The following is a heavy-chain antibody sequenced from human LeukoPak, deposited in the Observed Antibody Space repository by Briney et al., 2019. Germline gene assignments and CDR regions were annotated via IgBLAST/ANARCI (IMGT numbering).Heavy chain of an antibody. J-gene: IGHJ4*02. CDR1: GFTFSSYG. CDR2: IRYDGSNK. Sequence: GGSLRLSCAASGFTFSSYGMHWVRQAPGKGLEWVAFIRYDGSNKYYADSVKGRFTISRDNSKNTLYLQMNSLRAEDTAVYYCAKEAYPAYYFDYWGQGTLVTVSS. CDR3: AKEAYPAYYFDY. V-gene: IGHV3-30*02.